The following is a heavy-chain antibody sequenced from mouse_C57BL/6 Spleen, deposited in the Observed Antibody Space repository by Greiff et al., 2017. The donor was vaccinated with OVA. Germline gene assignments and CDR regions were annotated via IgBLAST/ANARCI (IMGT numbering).Heavy chain of an antibody. Sequence: VQLQESGPELVKPGASVKISCKASGYTFTDYYINWVKQRPGQGLEWIGWIFPGSGSTYYNEKFKGKATLTVDKSSSTAYMLLSSLTSEDSAVYFCARSPYYSNYGYAMDYWGQGTSVTVSS. J-gene: IGHJ4*01. D-gene: IGHD2-5*01. CDR1: GYTFTDYY. CDR2: IFPGSGST. CDR3: ARSPYYSNYGYAMDY. V-gene: IGHV1-75*01.